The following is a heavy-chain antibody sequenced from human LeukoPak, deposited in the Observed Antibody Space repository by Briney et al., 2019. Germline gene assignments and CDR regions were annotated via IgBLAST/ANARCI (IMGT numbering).Heavy chain of an antibody. CDR3: ASATGVGAASF. V-gene: IGHV3-74*01. CDR2: LNSDGSST. Sequence: PGGSLRLSCAASGFTFSSYWMYCVRQAPGKGLVWVSRLNSDGSSTNYADSVRGRFTISRDNARNTLYLQMNSLRAEDTGVYYCASATGVGAASFWGRGTLVTVSS. J-gene: IGHJ4*02. D-gene: IGHD1-26*01. CDR1: GFTFSSYW.